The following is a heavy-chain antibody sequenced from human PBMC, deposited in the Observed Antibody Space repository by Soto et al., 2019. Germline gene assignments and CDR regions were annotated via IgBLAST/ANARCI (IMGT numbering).Heavy chain of an antibody. CDR1: GGSISSSNW. J-gene: IGHJ4*02. Sequence: QVQLQESGPGLVKPSGTLSLTCAVSGGSISSSNWWSWVRQPPGKGLEWIGEIYHSGSTNYNPSRKSRVTISVDKSKNLFSLNLSSVTAADTAVYYCARFLTGTTWPYFDNCGQGTLVNVSS. CDR2: IYHSGST. D-gene: IGHD1-7*01. V-gene: IGHV4-4*02. CDR3: ARFLTGTTWPYFDN.